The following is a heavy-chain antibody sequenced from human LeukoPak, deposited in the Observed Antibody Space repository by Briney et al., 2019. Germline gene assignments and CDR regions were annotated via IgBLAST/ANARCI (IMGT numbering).Heavy chain of an antibody. V-gene: IGHV3-15*01. CDR1: GFTFSNAW. CDR2: IKSKADGGTT. CDR3: TTGATLSYYYYMDV. D-gene: IGHD5-24*01. Sequence: GGSLRLSCTASGFTFSNAWMSGVREAPGKGVEWVGRIKSKADGGTTDYAAPVKGRFTISRDDSKNTLYLQMNSLKTEDTAVYYCTTGATLSYYYYMDVWGKGTTVTVSS. J-gene: IGHJ6*03.